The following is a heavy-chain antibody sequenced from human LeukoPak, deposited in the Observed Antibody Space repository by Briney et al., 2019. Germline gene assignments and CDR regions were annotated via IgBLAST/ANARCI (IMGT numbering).Heavy chain of an antibody. D-gene: IGHD6-13*01. CDR3: ARRRQQPARGRDYGMDV. J-gene: IGHJ6*02. Sequence: KASEILSLTCAVYGGSFSGYYWSWIRQPPGKGLEWIGEINHSGSTNYNPSLKSRVTISVDTSKNQFSLKLSSVTAADTAVYYCARRRQQPARGRDYGMDVWGQGTTVTVSS. CDR1: GGSFSGYY. CDR2: INHSGST. V-gene: IGHV4-34*01.